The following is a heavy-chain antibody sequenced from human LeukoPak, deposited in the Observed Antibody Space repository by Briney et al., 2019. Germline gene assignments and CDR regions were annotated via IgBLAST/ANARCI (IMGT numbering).Heavy chain of an antibody. CDR3: AKVQKSGDYWDYFDY. CDR2: IPYDGSDK. Sequence: GGSLRLSCAASGFTFSAFGMHWVRQAPGKGLEWVTFIPYDGSDKYYADSVKGRFTISRDNAKNSLYLQMNSLRAEDTALYYCAKVQKSGDYWDYFDYWGQGTLVTVSS. V-gene: IGHV3-30*02. D-gene: IGHD1-26*01. J-gene: IGHJ4*02. CDR1: GFTFSAFG.